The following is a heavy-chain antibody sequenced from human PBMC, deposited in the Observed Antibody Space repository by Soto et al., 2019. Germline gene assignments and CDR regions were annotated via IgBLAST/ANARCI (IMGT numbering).Heavy chain of an antibody. CDR2: IYWHDDK. D-gene: IGHD6-13*01. Sequence: SCPTLVNPTQTLTLTCTFSGFSLSTTGVGVGWIRQPPGKALEWLALIYWHDDKRYSPSLKSRLTITKDTSKNQVVLTMTNVDPVDTATYYWAHRGGAAVGLYYFDYWGPGTLVTVSA. V-gene: IGHV2-5*01. J-gene: IGHJ4*02. CDR1: GFSLSTTGVG. CDR3: AHRGGAAVGLYYFDY.